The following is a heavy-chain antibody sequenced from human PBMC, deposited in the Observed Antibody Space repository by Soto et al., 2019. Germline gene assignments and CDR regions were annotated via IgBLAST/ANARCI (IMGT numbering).Heavy chain of an antibody. V-gene: IGHV3-30*18. CDR3: AKHGWFDP. Sequence: GSLRLSCAASGFTFSSYGMHWVRQAPGKGLEWVAVISYDGSNKYYADSVKGRFTISRDNSKNTLYLQMNSLRAEDTAVYYCAKHGWFDPWGQGTLVTVSS. J-gene: IGHJ5*02. CDR2: ISYDGSNK. CDR1: GFTFSSYG.